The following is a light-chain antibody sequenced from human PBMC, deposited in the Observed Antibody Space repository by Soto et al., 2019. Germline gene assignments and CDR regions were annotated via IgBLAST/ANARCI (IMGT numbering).Light chain of an antibody. V-gene: IGLV2-14*01. CDR2: GVS. Sequence: QSVLTQPSSVCGSLGQSITISCTGTSRDVGSYDYVSWYRQHPGDAPKLMIFGVSNRPSGVSNRFSGSRSGDTVSLTISGLQADDEADYYCTTYTSSASSYVFGVGTKVTVL. J-gene: IGLJ1*01. CDR1: SRDVGSYDY. CDR3: TTYTSSASSYV.